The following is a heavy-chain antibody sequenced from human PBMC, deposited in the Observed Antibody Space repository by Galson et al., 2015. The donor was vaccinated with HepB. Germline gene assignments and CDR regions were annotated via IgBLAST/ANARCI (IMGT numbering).Heavy chain of an antibody. J-gene: IGHJ6*02. V-gene: IGHV1-18*01. Sequence: SVKVSCKASGYTFTSYGISWVRQAPGQGLEWMGWTSAYNGNTNYAQKLQGRVTMTTDTSTSTAYMELRSLRSDDTAVYYCATRNRDYYYYGMDVWGQGTTVTAS. D-gene: IGHD2/OR15-2a*01. CDR2: TSAYNGNT. CDR1: GYTFTSYG. CDR3: ATRNRDYYYYGMDV.